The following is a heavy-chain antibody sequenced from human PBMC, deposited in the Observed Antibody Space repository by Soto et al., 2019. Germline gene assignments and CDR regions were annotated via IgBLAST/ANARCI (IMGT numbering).Heavy chain of an antibody. J-gene: IGHJ5*02. CDR2: IYYSGST. D-gene: IGHD2-2*01. CDR3: ARHKRDIVVVPAATTRLRGNWFDP. V-gene: IGHV4-39*01. CDR1: GGSISSSSYY. Sequence: SETLSLTCTVSGGSISSSSYYWGWIRQPPGKGLEWIGSIYYSGSTYYNPSLKSRVTISVDTSKNQFSLKLSSVTAAETAVYYCARHKRDIVVVPAATTRLRGNWFDPWGQGTLVTVSS.